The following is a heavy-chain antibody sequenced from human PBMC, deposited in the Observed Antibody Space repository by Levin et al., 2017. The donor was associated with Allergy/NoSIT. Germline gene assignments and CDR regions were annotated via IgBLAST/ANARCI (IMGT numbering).Heavy chain of an antibody. CDR1: GGSVSSGRYY. D-gene: IGHD1-26*01. CDR3: ARDNSGSFFDY. CDR2: FYNSGST. J-gene: IGHJ4*02. V-gene: IGHV4-61*01. Sequence: SETLSLTCTLSGGSVSSGRYYWSWIRQPPGKGLEWIGYFYNSGSTSYNPSLKSRVSISVDTSKNQFSLNLRSVTAADTAIYYCARDNSGSFFDYWGQGTLVTVSS.